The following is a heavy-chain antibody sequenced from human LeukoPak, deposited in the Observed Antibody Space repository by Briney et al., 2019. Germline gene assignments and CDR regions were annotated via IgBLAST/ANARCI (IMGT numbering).Heavy chain of an antibody. CDR3: ARHEGEEPYYFDY. Sequence: SETLSLTCAVYGGSFSGYYWSWIRQPPGRGLEWIGYIYYSGSTNYNPSLKSRVTISVDTSKNQFSLKLSSVTAADTAVYYCARHEGEEPYYFDYWGQGTLVTVSS. J-gene: IGHJ4*02. CDR1: GGSFSGYY. CDR2: IYYSGST. V-gene: IGHV4-59*08.